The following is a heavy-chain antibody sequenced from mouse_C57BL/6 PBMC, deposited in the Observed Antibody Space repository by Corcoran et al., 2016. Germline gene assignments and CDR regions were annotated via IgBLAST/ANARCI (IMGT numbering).Heavy chain of an antibody. CDR1: GYSITSGYY. Sequence: DVQLQESGPGLVKPSQSLSLTCSVTGYSITSGYYWNWIRQFPGNKLEWMGYISYDGSNNYNPSLKNRISITRDTSKNQFFLKLNSVTTEDTATYYCAREGPDYYGSIHWYFDVWGTGTTVTVSS. J-gene: IGHJ1*03. CDR2: ISYDGSN. D-gene: IGHD1-1*01. V-gene: IGHV3-6*01. CDR3: AREGPDYYGSIHWYFDV.